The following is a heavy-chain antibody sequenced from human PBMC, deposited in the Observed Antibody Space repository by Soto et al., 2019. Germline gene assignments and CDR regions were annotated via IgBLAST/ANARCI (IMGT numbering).Heavy chain of an antibody. J-gene: IGHJ4*02. D-gene: IGHD6-6*01. CDR3: ARTSRFDY. CDR1: GGSISSSSYY. V-gene: IGHV4-39*07. CDR2: IDYSGST. Sequence: SETLSLTCPVSGGSISSSSYYWGWIRQPPGKGLEWIGSIDYSGSTNYNPSLKSRVTLSVDTSKNQFSLKLSSVTAADTAVYYCARTSRFDYWGQGTLVTVSS.